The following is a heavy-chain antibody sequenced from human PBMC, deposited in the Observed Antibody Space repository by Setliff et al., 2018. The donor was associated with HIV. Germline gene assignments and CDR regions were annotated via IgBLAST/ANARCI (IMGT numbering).Heavy chain of an antibody. V-gene: IGHV3-33*01. J-gene: IGHJ6*02. CDR2: IWYDGSNK. D-gene: IGHD6-13*01. Sequence: GGSLRLSCAASGFSFSSYGMHWVRQAPGKGLEWVAVIWYDGSNKYYADSWKGRFTISRDNAKNSLSLQMNSLRAEDTAVYYCASHHSADIYYSYYGMDVWGQGTTVTVSS. CDR3: ASHHSADIYYSYYGMDV. CDR1: GFSFSSYG.